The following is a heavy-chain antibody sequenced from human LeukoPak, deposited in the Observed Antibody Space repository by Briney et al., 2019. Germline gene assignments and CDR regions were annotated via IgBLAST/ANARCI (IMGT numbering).Heavy chain of an antibody. V-gene: IGHV7-4-1*02. CDR1: GDTFTKYA. CDR3: ANCYDSSGFFAY. Sequence: ASVKVSCKGSGDTFTKYAISWVRQAPGQGLEYMGWIDTNTGNPTYAQGFTGRFVFSLDTSVSTAYLQISSLKAEDSAIYFCANCYDSSGFFAYWGQGTLVTVSS. CDR2: IDTNTGNP. D-gene: IGHD3-22*01. J-gene: IGHJ4*02.